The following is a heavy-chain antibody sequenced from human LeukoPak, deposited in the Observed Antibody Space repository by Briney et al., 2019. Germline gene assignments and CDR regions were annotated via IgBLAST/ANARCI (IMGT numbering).Heavy chain of an antibody. V-gene: IGHV4-59*01. J-gene: IGHJ4*02. CDR1: GGSISRYH. Sequence: PSETLSLTCTVSGGSISRYHWSWIRQPPEKGREWIGYIWYSGTTNYNPSLKSRVTMSVDTSKNHFSLRLSSVTAADTAIYYCVRTVSDGSGDYWGQGILVTVSA. CDR3: VRTVSDGSGDY. D-gene: IGHD3-10*01. CDR2: IWYSGTT.